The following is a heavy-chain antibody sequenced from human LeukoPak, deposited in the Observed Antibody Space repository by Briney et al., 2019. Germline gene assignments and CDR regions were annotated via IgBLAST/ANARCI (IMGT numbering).Heavy chain of an antibody. J-gene: IGHJ5*02. Sequence: PGGSLRLSCAAPGFTFSSYAMSWVRQAPGKGLEWVSAISGSGGSTYYADSVKGRFTISRDNSKNTLYLQMNSLRAEDTAVYYCAKGDVVVVAATPSWFDPWGQGTLVTVSS. V-gene: IGHV3-23*01. CDR2: ISGSGGST. CDR1: GFTFSSYA. CDR3: AKGDVVVVAATPSWFDP. D-gene: IGHD2-15*01.